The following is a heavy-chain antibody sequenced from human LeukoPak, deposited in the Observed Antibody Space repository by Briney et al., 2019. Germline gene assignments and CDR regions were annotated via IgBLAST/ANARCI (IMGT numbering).Heavy chain of an antibody. D-gene: IGHD2-21*01. CDR3: ARDLLFIFDY. CDR2: ISAYNGNT. J-gene: IGHJ4*02. CDR1: GCTFTSYG. Sequence: ASVKVSCKASGCTFTSYGIRWVRQAPGQGLEWMGWISAYNGNTNYAQKLQGRVTMTTDTSASTAYMELRSLRSDDTAVYYCARDLLFIFDYWGQGTLVTVSS. V-gene: IGHV1-18*01.